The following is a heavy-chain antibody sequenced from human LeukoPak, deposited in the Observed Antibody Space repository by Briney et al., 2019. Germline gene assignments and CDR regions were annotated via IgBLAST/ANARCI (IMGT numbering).Heavy chain of an antibody. CDR3: AKDYHSSSLDY. CDR1: GFTFSSYA. J-gene: IGHJ4*02. Sequence: PGGSLRLSCAASGFTFSSYAMSWVRQAPGKGLEWVSAISGSGGSNYYADSVKGRFTISTSNSTTTLYLQMNSWRAGDTAVYYCAKDYHSSSLDYWGQGTLVTVSS. V-gene: IGHV3-23*01. D-gene: IGHD6-13*01. CDR2: ISGSGGSN.